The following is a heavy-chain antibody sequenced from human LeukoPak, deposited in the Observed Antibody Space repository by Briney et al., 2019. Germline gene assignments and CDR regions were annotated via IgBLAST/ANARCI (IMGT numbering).Heavy chain of an antibody. CDR1: GGSISSGGYY. J-gene: IGHJ5*02. D-gene: IGHD2-2*01. CDR2: IYFSGTT. Sequence: SETLSLACTVSGGSISSGGYYWSWIRQPPGKGLEWIASIYFSGTTHYNPSLKSRTTISLDTSRNYFSLNLNSVTAADTAVYYCARSGYCSSPSSCYNWFDPWGQGTLVTVSS. CDR3: ARSGYCSSPSSCYNWFDP. V-gene: IGHV4-30-2*03.